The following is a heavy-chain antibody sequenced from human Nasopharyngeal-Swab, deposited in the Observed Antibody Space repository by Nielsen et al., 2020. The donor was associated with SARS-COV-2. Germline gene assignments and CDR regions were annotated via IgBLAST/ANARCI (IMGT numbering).Heavy chain of an antibody. Sequence: GESLKISCAASGFTFSNAWVSWVRQAPGKGLEWVGRINSKTDGGTTDYAAPVKGRFTISRDDSKNTLYLQMNSLKTEDTAVYYCTTAEKGGSWYYYYGMDVWGQGTTVTVSS. CDR3: TTAEKGGSWYYYYGMDV. J-gene: IGHJ6*02. CDR2: INSKTDGGTT. CDR1: GFTFSNAW. D-gene: IGHD3-10*01. V-gene: IGHV3-15*01.